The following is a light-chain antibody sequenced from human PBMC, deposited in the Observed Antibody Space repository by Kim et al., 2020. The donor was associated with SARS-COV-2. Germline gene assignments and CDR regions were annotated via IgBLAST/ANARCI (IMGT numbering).Light chain of an antibody. Sequence: APGKTARITWGGNNIGSKSVHWYQQKPGQAPVLVIHYDRARPSGIPERFSGSNSGNTATLTISRVEAGDEADYYCQVWDSSSDHRVFGGGTQLTVL. CDR2: YDR. CDR3: QVWDSSSDHRV. V-gene: IGLV3-21*04. J-gene: IGLJ3*02. CDR1: NIGSKS.